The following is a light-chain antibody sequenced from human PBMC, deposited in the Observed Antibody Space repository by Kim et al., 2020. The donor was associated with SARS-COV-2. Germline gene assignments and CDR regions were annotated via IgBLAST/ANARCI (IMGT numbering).Light chain of an antibody. J-gene: IGKJ1*01. Sequence: CPRGKSTLSCSAARTIVINMLAWYQQKPGQPPRLLIYETTTRASGTPGRIRGSGSGTDFTLTISRLESEDFAVYYCQQYNNSPRTFGQGTKVDIK. V-gene: IGKV3D-15*01. CDR2: ETT. CDR1: RTIVINM. CDR3: QQYNNSPRT.